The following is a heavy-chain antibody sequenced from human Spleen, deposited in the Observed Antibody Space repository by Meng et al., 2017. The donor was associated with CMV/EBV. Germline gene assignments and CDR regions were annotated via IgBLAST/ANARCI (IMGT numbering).Heavy chain of an antibody. CDR1: GFIFSSYR. Sequence: CAASGFIFSSYRMNWVRQAPGKGLEWVSSISSSSSHISYADSVKGRFTISRDNAKNSLYLQMNSLRAEDTAVYYCAGKSSGYYYASDYWGQGTLVTVSS. D-gene: IGHD3-22*01. CDR2: ISSSSSHI. J-gene: IGHJ4*02. V-gene: IGHV3-21*01. CDR3: AGKSSGYYYASDY.